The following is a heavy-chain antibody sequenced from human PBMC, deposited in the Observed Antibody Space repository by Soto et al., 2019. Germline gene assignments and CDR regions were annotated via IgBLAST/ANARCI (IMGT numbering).Heavy chain of an antibody. Sequence: SVKVSCKASGGTFSSYAISWVRQAPGQGLEWMGGIIPIFGTANYAQKFQGRVTITADESTSTAYMELSSLRSEDTAVYYCARVSPIAAAFDYWGQGTLVTVSS. CDR1: GGTFSSYA. J-gene: IGHJ4*02. CDR3: ARVSPIAAAFDY. D-gene: IGHD6-13*01. V-gene: IGHV1-69*13. CDR2: IIPIFGTA.